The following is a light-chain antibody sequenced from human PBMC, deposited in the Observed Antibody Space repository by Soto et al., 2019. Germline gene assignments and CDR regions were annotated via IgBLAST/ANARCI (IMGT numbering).Light chain of an antibody. CDR3: QQYDSSHLT. V-gene: IGKV3-20*01. J-gene: IGKJ4*01. CDR1: LSVTSSY. Sequence: ENVLTQSPGTLSLSPGERATLSCRASLSVTSSYLAWYQQKPGQAPSLLIYGTSSRATGIPDRFSGSGSGTDFTLTISRLEPEDFAVYYCQQYDSSHLTFGGGTKVEIK. CDR2: GTS.